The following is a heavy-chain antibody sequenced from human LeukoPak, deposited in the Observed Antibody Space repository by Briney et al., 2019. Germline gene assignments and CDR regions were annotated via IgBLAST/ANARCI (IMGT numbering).Heavy chain of an antibody. CDR3: ARDPGRVDGAFDY. V-gene: IGHV3-21*01. D-gene: IGHD4-17*01. CDR2: FGTRSTSI. Sequence: PGGSLRLSCTASGFTFGGYSMNWIRQAPGKGLEWVSSFGTRSTSIYHADSVKGRFTISRDNSKNTLYLQMNSLRAEDTAVYYCARDPGRVDGAFDYWGQGTLVTVSS. J-gene: IGHJ4*02. CDR1: GFTFGGYS.